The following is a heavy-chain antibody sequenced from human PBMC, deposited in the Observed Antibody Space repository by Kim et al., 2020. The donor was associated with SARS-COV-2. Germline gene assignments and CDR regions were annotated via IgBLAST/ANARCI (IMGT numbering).Heavy chain of an antibody. CDR3: ARGAIVAPDY. CDR2: K. D-gene: IGHD2-15*01. J-gene: IGHJ4*02. V-gene: IGHV3-7*04. Sequence: KYYLDSVKGRFTISRDNAKNSLYLQMNGLGAEDTAVYYCARGAIVAPDYWGKGTLVTVSS.